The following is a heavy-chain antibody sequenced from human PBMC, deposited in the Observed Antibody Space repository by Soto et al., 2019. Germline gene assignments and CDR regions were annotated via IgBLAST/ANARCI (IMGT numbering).Heavy chain of an antibody. CDR2: IFYTGNS. CDR1: GASVNSGGWY. J-gene: IGHJ4*02. Sequence: QVQLQESGPGLVKPSQTLSLTCTVSGASVNSGGWYWSWIRQHPGKGLEWIGYIFYTGNSYYNPSLKSRASISLDTSKNQFSLKLSSVTAADTAVYYCARDDFGDWNFDYWGQGTLVTVSS. D-gene: IGHD4-17*01. V-gene: IGHV4-31*03. CDR3: ARDDFGDWNFDY.